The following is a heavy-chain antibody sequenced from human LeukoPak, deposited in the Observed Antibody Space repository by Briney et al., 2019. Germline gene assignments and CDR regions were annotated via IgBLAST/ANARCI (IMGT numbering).Heavy chain of an antibody. CDR3: ARSGYDYYYYYYMDV. D-gene: IGHD5-12*01. Sequence: SETLSLTCTVSGGSISSSSYYWGWIRQPPGKGLEWIGSIYYSGSTYYNPSLKSRVTISVDASKNQFSLKLTSVTAADTAVYYCARSGYDYYYYYYMDVWGKGTTVTISS. V-gene: IGHV4-39*01. CDR1: GGSISSSSYY. J-gene: IGHJ6*03. CDR2: IYYSGST.